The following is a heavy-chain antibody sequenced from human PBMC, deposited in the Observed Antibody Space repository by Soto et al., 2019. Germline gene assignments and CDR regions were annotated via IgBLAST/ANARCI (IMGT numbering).Heavy chain of an antibody. Sequence: QVQLVQSGAEVKKPGSSVMVSCKASGGSFSSYAISWVRQAPGQGLEWMGGIIPIVGTGNYAQNFQGRVTITADESTSTAYMELSSLRSEDTAMYYCARDLRAAGRPGMDVWGQGTTVTVSS. D-gene: IGHD6-13*01. CDR3: ARDLRAAGRPGMDV. CDR2: IIPIVGTG. CDR1: GGSFSSYA. V-gene: IGHV1-69*01. J-gene: IGHJ6*02.